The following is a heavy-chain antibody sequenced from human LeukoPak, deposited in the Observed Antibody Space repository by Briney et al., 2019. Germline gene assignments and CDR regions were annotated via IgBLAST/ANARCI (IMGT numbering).Heavy chain of an antibody. CDR1: GGSISSGDYY. V-gene: IGHV4-30-4*01. D-gene: IGHD2-15*01. J-gene: IGHJ5*02. CDR2: IYYSGST. Sequence: SETLSLTCTVSGGSISSGDYYWSWIRQPPGKGLEWIGYIYYSGSTYYNPSLKSRVTISVDTSKNQFSLKLSSMTAADTAVYYCARGSGGSFPSWFDPWGQGTLVTVSS. CDR3: ARGSGGSFPSWFDP.